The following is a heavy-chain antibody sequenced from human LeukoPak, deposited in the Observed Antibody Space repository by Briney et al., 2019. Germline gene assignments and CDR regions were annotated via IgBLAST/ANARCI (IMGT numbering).Heavy chain of an antibody. CDR2: IYYSGST. V-gene: IGHV4-59*01. Sequence: SQTLSLTCTVSGXSISSYYGSWIRQPPGKGLEWIGYIYYSGSTNYNPSLKSRVTISVDTSKNQFSLKLSSVPAADTAVYYCARVRALSYYDSSGDLYYFDYWGQGTLVTVSS. CDR3: ARVRALSYYDSSGDLYYFDY. D-gene: IGHD3-22*01. J-gene: IGHJ4*02. CDR1: GXSISSYY.